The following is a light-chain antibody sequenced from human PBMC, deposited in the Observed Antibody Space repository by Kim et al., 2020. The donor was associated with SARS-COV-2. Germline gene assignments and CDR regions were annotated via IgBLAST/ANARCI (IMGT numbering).Light chain of an antibody. CDR2: DVS. J-gene: IGKJ4*01. V-gene: IGKV1-33*01. CDR3: QQFDTVPLT. Sequence: ASIGDRVTITCQASQDITNNLNWYQQKPGKAPKLLIYDVSNLERGVPSRFTGSGSGTHFSFTITSLQAEDIATYYCQQFDTVPLTFGGGTKVDIK. CDR1: QDITNN.